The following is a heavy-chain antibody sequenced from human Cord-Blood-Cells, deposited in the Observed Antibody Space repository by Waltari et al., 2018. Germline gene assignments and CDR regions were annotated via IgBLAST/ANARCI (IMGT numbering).Heavy chain of an antibody. V-gene: IGHV4-61*09. CDR2: IYTSGST. Sequence: QVQLQESGPGLVKPSQTLSLTCTVSGCSISSGSYYWSWIRQPAGKGLEWIGYIYTSGSTHYNSPLKSRVTISVDTSKTQFTLKLSSVTAAYTAVYYCARRYSSRWYAFDIWGQGTMVTVSS. D-gene: IGHD6-13*01. CDR3: ARRYSSRWYAFDI. J-gene: IGHJ3*02. CDR1: GCSISSGSYY.